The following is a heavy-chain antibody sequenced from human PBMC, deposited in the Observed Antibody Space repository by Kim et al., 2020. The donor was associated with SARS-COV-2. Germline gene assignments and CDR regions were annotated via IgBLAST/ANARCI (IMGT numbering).Heavy chain of an antibody. D-gene: IGHD3-10*01. J-gene: IGHJ4*02. V-gene: IGHV1-69*01. CDR3: ARDQYGSGSYYKPFDY. Sequence: KFQGRVTITADESTSTAYMELSSLRSEDTAVYYCARDQYGSGSYYKPFDYWGQGTLVTVSS.